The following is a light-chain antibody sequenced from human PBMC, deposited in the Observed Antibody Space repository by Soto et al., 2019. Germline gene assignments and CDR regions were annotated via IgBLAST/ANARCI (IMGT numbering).Light chain of an antibody. CDR1: SSDVGSHNL. CDR3: CSYAGNRIFV. Sequence: QSALTQPASVSESPGQSITISCTGTSSDVGSHNLVSWYQQYSDKAPKLIIFEASKRPSGVSNRFSGSKSGNTASLTISGLRAEDEGNYHCCSYAGNRIFVFGGGTKVTVL. V-gene: IGLV2-23*01. J-gene: IGLJ3*02. CDR2: EAS.